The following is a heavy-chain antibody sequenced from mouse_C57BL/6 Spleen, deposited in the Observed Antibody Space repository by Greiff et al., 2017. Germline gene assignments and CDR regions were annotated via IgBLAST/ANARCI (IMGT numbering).Heavy chain of an antibody. Sequence: VQLQQSGPELVKPGASVKISCKASGYAFSSSWMNWVKQRPGKGLEWIGRIYPGDGDTNYNGKFKGKATLTADKSSSTAYMQLSSLTSEDSAVYFCARDSNYCFAYWGQGTLVTVSA. CDR1: GYAFSSSW. CDR3: ARDSNYCFAY. D-gene: IGHD2-5*01. V-gene: IGHV1-82*01. J-gene: IGHJ3*01. CDR2: IYPGDGDT.